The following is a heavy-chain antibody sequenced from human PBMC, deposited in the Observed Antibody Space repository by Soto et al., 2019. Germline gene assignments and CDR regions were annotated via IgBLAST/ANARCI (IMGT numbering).Heavy chain of an antibody. CDR3: ARDTAAAADVQVDY. CDR1: GFTFSRSA. CDR2: IWYDGNIQ. V-gene: IGHV3-33*01. D-gene: IGHD6-13*01. J-gene: IGHJ4*02. Sequence: QVQLVESGGGVVQPGGSLRLSCAASGFTFSRSAMHWVRHAPGKGLEWVALIWYDGNIQYYADSVRGRFTISRDNSKNALCLQMNGLRAEDTAVYYCARDTAAAADVQVDYWGQGPLVAVSS.